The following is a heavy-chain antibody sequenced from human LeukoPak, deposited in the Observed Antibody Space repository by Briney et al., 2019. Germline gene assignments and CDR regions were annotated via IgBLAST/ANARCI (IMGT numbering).Heavy chain of an antibody. CDR1: GFTFISYA. J-gene: IGHJ4*02. D-gene: IGHD2-21*01. Sequence: GGSLRLSRAASGFTFISYAMSWVRQALRKGLEWVSAISGSGGSTYYADFVKCRFIIYRDNSKNTLYLQMNSLRAENTAVYYCAKFLPTHIVVANYYFDYWGQGNLVTASS. CDR2: ISGSGGST. CDR3: AKFLPTHIVVANYYFDY. V-gene: IGHV3-23*01.